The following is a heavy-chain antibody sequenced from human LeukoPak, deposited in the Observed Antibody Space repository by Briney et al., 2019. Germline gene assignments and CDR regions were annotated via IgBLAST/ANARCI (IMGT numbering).Heavy chain of an antibody. J-gene: IGHJ4*02. Sequence: GGSLRLSCAASGFRFSDFTMTWVRQAPGKGPEWVSAIGGRGGSTYYADSVKGRFTISRDNSKNTLYLQMNSLRAEDTAVYYCANYYYDSSGLYYFDYWGQGTLVTVSS. V-gene: IGHV3-23*01. CDR1: GFRFSDFT. CDR2: IGGRGGST. D-gene: IGHD3-22*01. CDR3: ANYYYDSSGLYYFDY.